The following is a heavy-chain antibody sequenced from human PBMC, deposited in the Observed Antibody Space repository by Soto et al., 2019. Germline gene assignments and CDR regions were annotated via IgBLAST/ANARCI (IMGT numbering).Heavy chain of an antibody. CDR3: ANLNWYFDL. CDR2: IYYTGST. CDR1: GGSISSYY. V-gene: IGHV4-59*01. Sequence: QVQLQESGPGLVKPSETLSLTCTVSGGSISSYYWSWIRQPPGKGLEWIGYIYYTGSTNYNPSLKSRVTISVDTSKILFSLQLSSVTAADTAVYYCANLNWYFDLWGRGTLVTVSS. J-gene: IGHJ2*01.